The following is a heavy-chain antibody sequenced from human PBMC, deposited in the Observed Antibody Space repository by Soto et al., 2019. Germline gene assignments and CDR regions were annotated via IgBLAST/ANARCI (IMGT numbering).Heavy chain of an antibody. D-gene: IGHD2-2*01. V-gene: IGHV3-21*06. J-gene: IGHJ5*01. Sequence: GGFLRLSCAASGFTFSRYGMNWLRQAPGKGLEWVASISSSTSYVYYADSVKGRFSTSRDNAKNILYLEMYALRTEDTAVYYCARDPSEGRVGNWFESWGQGTRVTVSS. CDR1: GFTFSRYG. CDR3: ARDPSEGRVGNWFES. CDR2: ISSSTSYV.